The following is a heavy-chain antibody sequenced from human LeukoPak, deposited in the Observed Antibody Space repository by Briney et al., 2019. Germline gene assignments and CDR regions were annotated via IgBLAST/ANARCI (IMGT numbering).Heavy chain of an antibody. CDR1: GGSISSGAYY. D-gene: IGHD3-10*01. CDR2: IYYSGST. J-gene: IGHJ4*02. Sequence: MTSETLSLTCTVSGGSISSGAYYWGWIRQPPGKGLEWLGSIYYSGSTYYTPSLKSRVTMLVDTSKNHFSLKLSSVTAADTAVYYCARQTMIRGVIGNPIESWGQGTLVTVSS. V-gene: IGHV4-39*01. CDR3: ARQTMIRGVIGNPIES.